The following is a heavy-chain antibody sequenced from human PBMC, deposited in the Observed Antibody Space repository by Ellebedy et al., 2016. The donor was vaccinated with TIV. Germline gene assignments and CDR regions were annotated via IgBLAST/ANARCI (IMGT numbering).Heavy chain of an antibody. CDR3: AKDGVAVAGRLPADY. V-gene: IGHV3-30*18. J-gene: IGHJ4*02. D-gene: IGHD6-19*01. CDR1: GFTFSSYG. Sequence: GGSLRLXXAASGFTFSSYGMHWVRQAPGKGLEWVAVISYDGSNKYYADSVKGRFTISRDNSKNTLYLQMNSLRAEDTAVYHCAKDGVAVAGRLPADYWGQGTLVTVSS. CDR2: ISYDGSNK.